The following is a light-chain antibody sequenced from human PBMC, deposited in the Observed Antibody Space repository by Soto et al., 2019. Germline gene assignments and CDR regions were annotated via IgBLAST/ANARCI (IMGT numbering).Light chain of an antibody. CDR1: QSVSNN. J-gene: IGKJ5*01. V-gene: IGKV3-15*01. CDR3: QQYNNWPPIT. CDR2: YAS. Sequence: EVMMTQSPATLSVSPVDTATLSCRASQSVSNNLAWYQQKPGQAPRLLIYYASTRATDVPARFSGSGSGTEFTLTISSLQSEDFALYYCQQYNNWPPITFGQGTRLEIK.